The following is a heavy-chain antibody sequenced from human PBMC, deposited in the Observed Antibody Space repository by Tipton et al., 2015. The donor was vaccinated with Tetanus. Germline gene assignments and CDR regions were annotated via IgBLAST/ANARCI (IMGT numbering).Heavy chain of an antibody. V-gene: IGHV3-21*04. Sequence: SLRLSCAASGFTLSRYTLNWVRQAPGKGLEWVSSISSSSRYIYYADSVKGRFTISRDNSKNILFLQMSSLRVEDTGRYYCVKDRPRKTDYYANGYAFDLWGQGTAVSVSS. CDR3: VKDRPRKTDYYANGYAFDL. D-gene: IGHD3-9*01. CDR1: GFTLSRYT. CDR2: ISSSSRYI. J-gene: IGHJ3*01.